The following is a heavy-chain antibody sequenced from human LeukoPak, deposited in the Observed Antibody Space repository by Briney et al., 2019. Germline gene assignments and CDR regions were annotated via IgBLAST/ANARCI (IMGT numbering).Heavy chain of an antibody. D-gene: IGHD6-19*01. CDR2: IYWNDDN. CDR3: THGSGWMSDF. CDR1: GFSLRSSAVG. J-gene: IGHJ4*02. Sequence: ESGPTLVKPTQTLTLTCTFSGFSLRSSAVGVNWIRRPPGKPLEWLALIYWNDDNHYSPSLPSRLTITKDTSKNQVVLTMTNMDPVDTATYYCTHGSGWMSDFWGQGIPVTVSS. V-gene: IGHV2-5*01.